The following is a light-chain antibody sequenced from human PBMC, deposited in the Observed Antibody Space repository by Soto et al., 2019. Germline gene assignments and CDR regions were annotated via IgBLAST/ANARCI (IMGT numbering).Light chain of an antibody. V-gene: IGLV2-14*01. Sequence: QSALTQPASGSGSPGQSITISCTGTSIDVGGYNYVSWYQQHPGKAPKLMLYDVSNRPSGVSNRFSGSKSGNTASLTISGLQAEDEADYYCSSYTSSSTLVFGGGTQLTVL. CDR1: SIDVGGYNY. CDR3: SSYTSSSTLV. J-gene: IGLJ2*01. CDR2: DVS.